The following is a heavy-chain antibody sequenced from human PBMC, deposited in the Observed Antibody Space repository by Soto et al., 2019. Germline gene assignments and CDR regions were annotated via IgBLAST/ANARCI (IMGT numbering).Heavy chain of an antibody. CDR3: ARAPAVTKYYYYYIDV. CDR1: GFTVSRNY. J-gene: IGHJ6*03. CDR2: IYSGGST. V-gene: IGHV3-66*01. D-gene: IGHD4-17*01. Sequence: EVQLVESGGGLVQPGGSLRLSCAASGFTVSRNYMSWVRQATGKGLEWVSVIYSGGSTYYADSVKGRLTISRDNSKNTLYRQMNSLPPADTDVYYCARAPAVTKYYYYYIDVWGKGTTVTVSS.